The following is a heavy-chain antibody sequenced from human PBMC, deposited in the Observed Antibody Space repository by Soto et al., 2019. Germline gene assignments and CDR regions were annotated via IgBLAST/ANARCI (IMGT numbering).Heavy chain of an antibody. D-gene: IGHD6-13*01. V-gene: IGHV3-9*01. CDR3: VKDESINWYSGHFRH. CDR1: GFTFSSYW. Sequence: GGSLRLSCAASGFTFSSYWMSWVRQVAGKGLEWVSGINWNSGSIGYADSVKGRFAISRDNAKNSLHLQMNSLRAEDTAFYYCVKDESINWYSGHFRHWGQGTLVTVSS. CDR2: INWNSGSI. J-gene: IGHJ1*01.